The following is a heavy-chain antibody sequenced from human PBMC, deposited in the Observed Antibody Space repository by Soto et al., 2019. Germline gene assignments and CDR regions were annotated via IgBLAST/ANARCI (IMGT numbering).Heavy chain of an antibody. J-gene: IGHJ5*02. V-gene: IGHV1-69*13. CDR1: RGTFSSYA. Sequence: GSSVKVSSEGARGTFSSYAISWVRQAPGQGLEWMGGIIPIFGTANYAQKFQGRVTITADESTSTAYMELSSLRSEDTAVYYCARGGPTYYYDSIGSYRTWFDPWGQGTLVTVSS. D-gene: IGHD3-22*01. CDR2: IIPIFGTA. CDR3: ARGGPTYYYDSIGSYRTWFDP.